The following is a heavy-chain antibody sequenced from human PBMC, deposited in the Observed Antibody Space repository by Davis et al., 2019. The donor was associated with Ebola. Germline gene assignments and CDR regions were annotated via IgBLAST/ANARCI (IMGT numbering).Heavy chain of an antibody. J-gene: IGHJ4*02. CDR2: IRYDGSNK. V-gene: IGHV3-30*02. D-gene: IGHD4-17*01. CDR3: AKSPDYVKQNPFDY. CDR1: GFTFSSYG. Sequence: PGGSLRLSCAASGFTFSSYGMHWVRQAPGKGLEWVAFIRYDGSNKYYADSVKGRFTISRDNSKNTLYLQMNSLRAEDTAVYYCAKSPDYVKQNPFDYWGQGTLVTVSS.